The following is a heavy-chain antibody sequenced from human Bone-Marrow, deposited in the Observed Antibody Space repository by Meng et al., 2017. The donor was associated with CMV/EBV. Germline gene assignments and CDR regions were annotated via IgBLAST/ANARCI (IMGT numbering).Heavy chain of an antibody. D-gene: IGHD2-2*01. J-gene: IGHJ6*02. Sequence: GGSLRLSCAASGFTFSDYYMSWIRQAPGKGLEWVSYISSSGSTIYYADSVKGRFTISRDNAKNSLYLQMNSLRAEDTAVYYCVRNKLSDYCSSSSCYSYGMDVWGQGTTVTVSS. CDR3: VRNKLSDYCSSSSCYSYGMDV. CDR1: GFTFSDYY. V-gene: IGHV3-11*04. CDR2: ISSSGSTI.